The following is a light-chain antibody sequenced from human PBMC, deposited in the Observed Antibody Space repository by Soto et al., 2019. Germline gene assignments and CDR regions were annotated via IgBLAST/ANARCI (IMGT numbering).Light chain of an antibody. CDR2: AAS. CDR3: QQSFSIPWT. J-gene: IGKJ1*01. V-gene: IGKV1-39*01. Sequence: APNLLSYAASSLHSGVPSRFSVSGSGTDFTLTITRLQPEDFATYYCQQSFSIPWTFGQGTQVDIK.